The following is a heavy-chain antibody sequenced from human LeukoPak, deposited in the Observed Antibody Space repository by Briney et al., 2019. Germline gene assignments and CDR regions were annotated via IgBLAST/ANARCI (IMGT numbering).Heavy chain of an antibody. CDR2: ISSNGDST. J-gene: IGHJ4*02. D-gene: IGHD5-18*01. CDR3: VYPESGYSYGYGY. Sequence: PGGSLRLSCSASGFTFSNYAMHWVRQAPGKGLEYVSAISSNGDSTYHADSLKGRFTISRDNSKNTLYLQMSSLRSEDTAVYYCVYPESGYSYGYGYWGQGTLVTVSS. CDR1: GFTFSNYA. V-gene: IGHV3-64D*09.